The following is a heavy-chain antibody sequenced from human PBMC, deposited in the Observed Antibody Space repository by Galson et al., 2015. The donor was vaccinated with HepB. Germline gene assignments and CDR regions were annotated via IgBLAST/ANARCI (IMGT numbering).Heavy chain of an antibody. D-gene: IGHD6-19*01. CDR3: ARIRAVAGRRLFDY. J-gene: IGHJ4*02. CDR1: GFSLSTSGMC. Sequence: PALVKPTQTLTLTCTFFGFSLSTSGMCVSWIRQPPGKALEWLALIDWDDDKYYSTSLKTRLTISKDTSKNQVVLTMTNMDPVDTATYYCARIRAVAGRRLFDYWGQGTLVTVSS. V-gene: IGHV2-70*13. CDR2: IDWDDDK.